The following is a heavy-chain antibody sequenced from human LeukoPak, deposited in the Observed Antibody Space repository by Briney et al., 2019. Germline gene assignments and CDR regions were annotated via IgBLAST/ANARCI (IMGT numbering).Heavy chain of an antibody. Sequence: PGESLKISCKGSGYTFTNYWIGWVRQMSGKGLEWMRSIYPDDSDTRYSPPFQGQVTISVDKSISSAYLQWSSLKASDTAMYYCARGGRGSTYVFRELDYWGQGTLVTVSS. CDR2: IYPDDSDT. CDR1: GYTFTNYW. D-gene: IGHD3-16*01. V-gene: IGHV5-51*01. J-gene: IGHJ4*02. CDR3: ARGGRGSTYVFRELDY.